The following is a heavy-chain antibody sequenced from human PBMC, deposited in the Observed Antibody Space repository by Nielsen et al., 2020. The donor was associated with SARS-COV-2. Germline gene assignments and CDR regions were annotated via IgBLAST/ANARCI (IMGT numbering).Heavy chain of an antibody. D-gene: IGHD6-13*01. CDR1: GFTFSGSS. CDR2: IRTETHSYAT. J-gene: IGHJ3*02. Sequence: GESLKISCAASGFTFSGSSMHWVRQASGRGLEWIGRIRTETHSYATVYAVSVRDRFTISRDDSKNTAYLQMNSLKTEDTAVYFCTRVNPISGSWFDAFDIWGQGTMVTVSS. CDR3: TRVNPISGSWFDAFDI. V-gene: IGHV3-73*01.